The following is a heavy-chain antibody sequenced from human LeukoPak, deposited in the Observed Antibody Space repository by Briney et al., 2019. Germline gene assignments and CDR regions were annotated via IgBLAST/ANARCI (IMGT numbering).Heavy chain of an antibody. V-gene: IGHV3-74*01. D-gene: IGHD5-24*01. CDR2: INSDGSST. J-gene: IGHJ4*02. Sequence: GGSLRLSCAASGFTFSNYWMYWVRQAPGKGLVWVSRINSDGSSTGYADSVKGRFTISRDNAKNTLYLQMNSLRAEDTAVYYCARDSDGYLEDYWGQGTLVTVSS. CDR1: GFTFSNYW. CDR3: ARDSDGYLEDY.